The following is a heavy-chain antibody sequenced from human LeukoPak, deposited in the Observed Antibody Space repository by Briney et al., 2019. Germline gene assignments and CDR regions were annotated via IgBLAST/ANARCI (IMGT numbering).Heavy chain of an antibody. V-gene: IGHV4-4*07. CDR1: GGSISSYY. Sequence: SETLSLTCTVSGGSISSYYWSWIRQPAGKGLEWIRRVYSSGNTYHNPSLKSRVTMSVDTTKNQFSLKLISVTAADTAVYYCAREVASGWADYWGQGTLVTVSS. CDR2: VYSSGNT. D-gene: IGHD6-19*01. J-gene: IGHJ4*02. CDR3: AREVASGWADY.